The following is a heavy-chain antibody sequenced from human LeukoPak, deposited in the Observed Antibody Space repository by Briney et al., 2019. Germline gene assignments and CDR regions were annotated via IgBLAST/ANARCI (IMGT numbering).Heavy chain of an antibody. D-gene: IGHD5-18*01. CDR2: IKQDGSEK. V-gene: IGHV3-7*01. Sequence: GGSQRLSCAASGFTFSSYWMSWVRQAPGKGLEWVANIKQDGSEKYYVDSVKGRFTISRDNAKNSLYLQMNSLRAEDTAVYYCARARIQLWPNAGFDYWGQGTLVTVSS. J-gene: IGHJ4*02. CDR1: GFTFSSYW. CDR3: ARARIQLWPNAGFDY.